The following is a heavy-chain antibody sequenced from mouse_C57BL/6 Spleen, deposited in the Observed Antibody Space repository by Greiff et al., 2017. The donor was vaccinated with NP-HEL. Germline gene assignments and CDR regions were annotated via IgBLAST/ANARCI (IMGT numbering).Heavy chain of an antibody. J-gene: IGHJ2*01. CDR2: ISSGGGYI. V-gene: IGHV5-9-1*02. Sequence: EVQGVESGEGLVKPGGSLKLSCAASGFTFSSYAMSWVRQTPEKRLEWVAYISSGGGYIYYADTVKGRFTISRDNARNTLYLQLSSLKSEDTAMYYFTREDYGSSLDYWGQGTTLTVSS. CDR3: TREDYGSSLDY. CDR1: GFTFSSYA. D-gene: IGHD1-1*01.